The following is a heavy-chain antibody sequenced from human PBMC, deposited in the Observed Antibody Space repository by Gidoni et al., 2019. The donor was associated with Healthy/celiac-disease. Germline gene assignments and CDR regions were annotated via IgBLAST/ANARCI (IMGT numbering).Heavy chain of an antibody. Sequence: QRQRQESGPGLVTPSETLSLTCTVSGGSISSSSYYWGWIRQPPGKGLEWIGSIYYSGSTYYHPSLKSRVTISVDTSKNQFSLKLSVVTAADPAVYYWARLLVRLAVAGKRFDYWGQGTLVTVSS. J-gene: IGHJ4*02. CDR3: ARLLVRLAVAGKRFDY. CDR2: IYYSGST. V-gene: IGHV4-39*01. D-gene: IGHD6-19*01. CDR1: GGSISSSSYY.